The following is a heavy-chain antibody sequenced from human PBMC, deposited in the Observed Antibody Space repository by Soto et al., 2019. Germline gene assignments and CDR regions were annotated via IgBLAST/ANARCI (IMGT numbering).Heavy chain of an antibody. V-gene: IGHV4-34*01. CDR2: INHSGST. D-gene: IGHD2-15*01. J-gene: IGHJ4*02. CDR3: ARALLGYCSGGSCYNFDY. CDR1: GGSSSGYY. Sequence: SETLSLTCGVYGGSSSGYYWSWIRQPPGKGLEWIGEINHSGSTNYNPSLKSRVTISVDTSKNQFSLKLSSVAAADTAVYYCARALLGYCSGGSCYNFDYWGQGTLVTVSS.